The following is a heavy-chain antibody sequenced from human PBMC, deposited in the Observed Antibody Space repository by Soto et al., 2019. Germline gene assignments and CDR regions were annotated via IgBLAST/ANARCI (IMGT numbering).Heavy chain of an antibody. V-gene: IGHV3-23*01. CDR1: GFTFSSYA. CDR3: ASYPSSGYYPYYYYGMDV. Sequence: EVQLLESGGGLVQPGGSLRLSCAASGFTFSSYAMSWVHQAPGKGLEWVSAISGSGGSTYYADSVKGRFTISRDNSKNTLYLQMNSLRAEDTAVYYCASYPSSGYYPYYYYGMDVWGQGTTVTVSS. CDR2: ISGSGGST. D-gene: IGHD3-22*01. J-gene: IGHJ6*02.